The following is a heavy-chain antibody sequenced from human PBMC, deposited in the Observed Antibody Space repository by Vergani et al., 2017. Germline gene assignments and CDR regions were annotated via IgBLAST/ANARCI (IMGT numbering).Heavy chain of an antibody. CDR3: AKDPTDIVVIPAAIGSG. Sequence: EVQLLESGGGLVQPGGSLRLSCAASGFTFSSNAMSWVRQTPGKGLEWVSAISGSVGSTYYADSVKVRFTISRDNSKNTLYLQMNSLRAEATAVYYCAKDPTDIVVIPAAIGSGWGQGTLVTVSS. CDR2: ISGSVGST. V-gene: IGHV3-23*01. CDR1: GFTFSSNA. D-gene: IGHD2-2*01. J-gene: IGHJ4*02.